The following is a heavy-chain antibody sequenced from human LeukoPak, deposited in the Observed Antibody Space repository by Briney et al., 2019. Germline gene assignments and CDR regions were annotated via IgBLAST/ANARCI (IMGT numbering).Heavy chain of an antibody. CDR2: ISGSGGST. CDR1: GFTFSSYA. Sequence: GGSLRLSCAASGFTFSSYAMSWVRQAPGKGLEWVSAISGSGGSTYYADSVKGRFTISRDNAKNSLYLQMNSLRDEDTAVYYCARDLSGWFVRTFDYWGQGTLVTVSS. D-gene: IGHD6-19*01. CDR3: ARDLSGWFVRTFDY. J-gene: IGHJ4*02. V-gene: IGHV3-23*01.